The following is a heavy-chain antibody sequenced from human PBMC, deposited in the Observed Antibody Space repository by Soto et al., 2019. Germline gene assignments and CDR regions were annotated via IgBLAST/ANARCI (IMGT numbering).Heavy chain of an antibody. V-gene: IGHV4-34*01. J-gene: IGHJ2*01. CDR2: VNYGGST. CDR3: ARGTREGYYFDF. CDR1: GDSFSTHY. Sequence: QVRLQQWGAGLLKPSETLSLTCAVYGDSFSTHYWSWIRRSPVRGLEWIGEVNYGGSTNYNPSLKSRVTVSVDTSKIHFSLKMSSVTAADTAMYYCARGTREGYYFDFWGRGTLVTVYS. D-gene: IGHD2-15*01.